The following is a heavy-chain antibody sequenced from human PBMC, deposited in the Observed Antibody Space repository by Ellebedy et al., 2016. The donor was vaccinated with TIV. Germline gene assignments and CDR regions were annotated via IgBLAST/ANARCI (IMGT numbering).Heavy chain of an antibody. V-gene: IGHV3-30-3*01. CDR1: GFTFSYYS. CDR3: ARGSSSRGYFDS. J-gene: IGHJ4*02. D-gene: IGHD6-13*01. CDR2: ISHDGSSK. Sequence: GESLKISXAASGFTFSYYSMHWVRQAPGKGLEWVAVISHDGSSKYHAESVKGRFTISRDDSKNTLYLQMNTLRTEDTALYFCARGSSSRGYFDSWGQGTLVTVPP.